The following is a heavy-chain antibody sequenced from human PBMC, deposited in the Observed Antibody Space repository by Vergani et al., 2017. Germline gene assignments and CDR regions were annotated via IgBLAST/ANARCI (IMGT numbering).Heavy chain of an antibody. V-gene: IGHV3-21*01. CDR3: ARTSVRRGDDAFDI. Sequence: EVQLVESGGGLVKPGGSLRLSCAASGFTFSSYSMNWVRPAPGKGLEWVSSISSSSSYIYYADSVKGRFTIARDNSKNSLYLQMNRLRAEDTAVFYCARTSVRRGDDAFDIWGQGTMVTVSS. CDR1: GFTFSSYS. CDR2: ISSSSSYI. D-gene: IGHD2-2*01. J-gene: IGHJ3*02.